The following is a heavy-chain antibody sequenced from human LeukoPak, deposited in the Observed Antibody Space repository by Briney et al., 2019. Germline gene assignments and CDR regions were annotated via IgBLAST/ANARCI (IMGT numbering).Heavy chain of an antibody. D-gene: IGHD6-13*01. V-gene: IGHV5-51*01. J-gene: IGHJ4*02. Sequence: GESLKISCKISGDRLTNNWIGWVRQVPGKGLEWLGLIYPGNSDTRYSPFFQGQVTFPVDTSISTAYLHWGGLKASDTAMYYCARFALTSSLDYWGQGTLVTVSS. CDR1: GDRLTNNW. CDR3: ARFALTSSLDY. CDR2: IYPGNSDT.